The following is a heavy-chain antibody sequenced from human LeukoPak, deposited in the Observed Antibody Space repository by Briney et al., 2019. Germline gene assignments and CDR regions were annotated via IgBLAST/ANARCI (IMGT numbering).Heavy chain of an antibody. V-gene: IGHV4-61*01. CDR3: ASYSQYNWFDP. Sequence: PSETLSLTCTVSGGSVSSGSYYWSWIRQPPGKGLEWIGYIYYSGSTNYNPSLKSRVTISVDTSKNQFSLKLSSVTAADTAVYYCASYSQYNWFDPWGQGTLVTVSS. D-gene: IGHD2-15*01. CDR2: IYYSGST. CDR1: GGSVSSGSYY. J-gene: IGHJ5*02.